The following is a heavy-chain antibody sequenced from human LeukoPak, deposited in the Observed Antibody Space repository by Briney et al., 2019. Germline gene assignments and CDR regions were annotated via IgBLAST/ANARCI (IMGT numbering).Heavy chain of an antibody. CDR1: GFTFSSYA. Sequence: PGGSLRLSCAASGFTFSSYAMHWVRQAPGKGLEWVAVISYDGSNKYYADSVKGRFTISRDNSKNTLYLQMNSLRAEDTAVYYCAKDQGGVSSKGFDYWGQGTLVTVSS. V-gene: IGHV3-30-3*01. J-gene: IGHJ4*02. CDR3: AKDQGGVSSKGFDY. CDR2: ISYDGSNK. D-gene: IGHD4-11*01.